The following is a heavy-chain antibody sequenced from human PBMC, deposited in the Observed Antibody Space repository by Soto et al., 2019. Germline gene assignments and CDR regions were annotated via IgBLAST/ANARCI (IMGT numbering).Heavy chain of an antibody. CDR1: GDSVSSNSAA. CDR2: TYYRSKWYN. D-gene: IGHD3-9*01. Sequence: SQTLSLTCAISGDSVSSNSAAWNWIRQSPSRGLEWLGRTYYRSKWYNDYAVSMKSRITINPDTSKNQFSLQLNSVTPEDTAVYYCARTGDDILTGYYHAEYFQHWGQGTLVTVSS. V-gene: IGHV6-1*01. CDR3: ARTGDDILTGYYHAEYFQH. J-gene: IGHJ1*01.